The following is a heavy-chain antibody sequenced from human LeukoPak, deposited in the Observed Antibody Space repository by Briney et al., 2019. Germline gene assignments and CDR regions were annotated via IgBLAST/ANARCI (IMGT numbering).Heavy chain of an antibody. D-gene: IGHD2-15*01. CDR3: ARRITCSGGSCYHEGFDY. J-gene: IGHJ4*02. V-gene: IGHV4-39*01. CDR1: GGSISSSSYC. Sequence: SETLSLTCTVSGGSISSSSYCWGWIRQPPGKGLEWIGSIYYSGSTYYNPSLKSPVTISVDTSKNQFSLKLSSVTAADTAVYYCARRITCSGGSCYHEGFDYWGQGTLVTVSS. CDR2: IYYSGST.